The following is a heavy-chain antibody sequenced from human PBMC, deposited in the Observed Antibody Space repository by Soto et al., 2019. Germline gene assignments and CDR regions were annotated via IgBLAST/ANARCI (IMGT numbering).Heavy chain of an antibody. Sequence: DAQLVESGGGLVQPGKSLRISCVASGFTFDDHTMHWVRQAPGRGLEWVSCISWNSGIIGYADSVKGRFTISRDNAKNSLDLRMDSLRPEDTAVYYCTKDTHSPSGYFEAFDVWGQGTKVTVSS. D-gene: IGHD3-22*01. CDR2: ISWNSGII. CDR3: TKDTHSPSGYFEAFDV. CDR1: GFTFDDHT. V-gene: IGHV3-9*01. J-gene: IGHJ3*01.